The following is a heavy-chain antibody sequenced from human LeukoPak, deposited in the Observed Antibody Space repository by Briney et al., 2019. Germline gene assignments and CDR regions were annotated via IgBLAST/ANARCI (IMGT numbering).Heavy chain of an antibody. D-gene: IGHD6-13*01. V-gene: IGHV3-15*01. CDR3: TTEGSSSSWYSRAFDI. CDR2: IKSKTDGGTT. J-gene: IGHJ3*02. CDR1: GFTFSNAW. Sequence: GGSLRLSCAASGFTFSNAWMSWVRQAPGKGLEWVGRIKSKTDGGTTGYAAPVKGRFTISRDDSKNTLYLQMNSLKTEDTAVYYCTTEGSSSSWYSRAFDIWGQGTMVTVSS.